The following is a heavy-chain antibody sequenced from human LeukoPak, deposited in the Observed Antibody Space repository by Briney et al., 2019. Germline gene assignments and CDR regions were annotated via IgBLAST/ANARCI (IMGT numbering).Heavy chain of an antibody. V-gene: IGHV3-11*01. J-gene: IGHJ6*02. CDR1: GFTFSDYY. CDR3: ARVRDYDSSSGYYYGMDV. D-gene: IGHD3-22*01. CDR2: ISSSGSTI. Sequence: GGPLRLSCAASGFTFSDYYMSWIRQAPGKGLEWVSYISSSGSTIYYADSVKGRFTISRDNDKNSLYLQLNSLRAEDTAVYYCARVRDYDSSSGYYYGMDVGGQGTTVTVSS.